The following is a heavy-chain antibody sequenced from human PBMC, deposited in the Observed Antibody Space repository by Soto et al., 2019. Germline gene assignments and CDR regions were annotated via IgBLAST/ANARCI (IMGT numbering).Heavy chain of an antibody. D-gene: IGHD6-6*01. V-gene: IGHV1-69*13. CDR3: ARDCGSSSSGAMDV. J-gene: IGHJ6*02. Sequence: WASVKVSCKASGGTFSSYAISWVRQAPGQGLEWMGGIIPIFGTANYAQKFQGRVTITADESTSTAYMELSSLRSEDTAVYYCARDCGSSSSGAMDVWGQGTTVTVSS. CDR1: GGTFSSYA. CDR2: IIPIFGTA.